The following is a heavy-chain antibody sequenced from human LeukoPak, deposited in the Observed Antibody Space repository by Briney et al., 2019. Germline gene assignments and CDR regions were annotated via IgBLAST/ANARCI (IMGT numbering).Heavy chain of an antibody. V-gene: IGHV3-23*01. Sequence: PGGSLRLSCAASGFTFSSYAMSWVRQAPGKGLEWVSAISGSGGSTFYTDSVKGRFTISRDNSKNTLFLRMNSLRAEDTAVYYCAQTKLGYCSSGSCYSRHYRLDYWGQGTLVTVSS. CDR2: ISGSGGST. CDR1: GFTFSSYA. J-gene: IGHJ4*02. CDR3: AQTKLGYCSSGSCYSRHYRLDY. D-gene: IGHD2-15*01.